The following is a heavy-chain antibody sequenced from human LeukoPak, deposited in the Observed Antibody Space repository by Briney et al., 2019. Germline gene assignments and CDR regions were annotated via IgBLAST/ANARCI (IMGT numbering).Heavy chain of an antibody. CDR1: GFTFSSYG. CDR2: ISGSGGTT. Sequence: GGSLRLSYAASGFTFSSYGMNWVRQAPGKGLEWVSVISGSGGTTYYADSVKGRFTISRDSSKNTLYLQMNSLRAEDTAVYYCAKVSGGGLYYDGMDVWGQGTTVTVSS. V-gene: IGHV3-23*01. J-gene: IGHJ6*02. D-gene: IGHD1-14*01. CDR3: AKVSGGGLYYDGMDV.